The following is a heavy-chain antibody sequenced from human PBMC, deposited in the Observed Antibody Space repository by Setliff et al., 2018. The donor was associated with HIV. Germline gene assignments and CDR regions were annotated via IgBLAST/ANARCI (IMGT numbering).Heavy chain of an antibody. Sequence: ASVKVSCKASGYSFTNSAIHWVRQAPGQRPEWMGWINGGNGNTKYSQQFQGRVTITRDTSATTAYIELSSLRAEDMAVYYCARGVVGARSFGDWGQGTLVTVSS. D-gene: IGHD1-26*01. CDR3: ARGVVGARSFGD. CDR1: GYSFTNSA. J-gene: IGHJ4*02. CDR2: INGGNGNT. V-gene: IGHV1-3*03.